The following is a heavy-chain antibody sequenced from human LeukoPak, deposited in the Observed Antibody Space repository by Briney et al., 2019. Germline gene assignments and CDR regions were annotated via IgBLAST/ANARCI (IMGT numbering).Heavy chain of an antibody. D-gene: IGHD6-6*01. CDR3: ARLEGIAGGIAARLQFDY. V-gene: IGHV4-39*01. CDR2: IYYSGST. Sequence: PSETLSLTCTVSGGSISSSSYYWGWIRQPPGKGLEWIGSIYYSGSTYYNPSLKSRVTISVDTSKNQFSLKLSSVTAADTAVYYCARLEGIAGGIAARLQFDYWGQGTLVTVSS. CDR1: GGSISSSSYY. J-gene: IGHJ4*02.